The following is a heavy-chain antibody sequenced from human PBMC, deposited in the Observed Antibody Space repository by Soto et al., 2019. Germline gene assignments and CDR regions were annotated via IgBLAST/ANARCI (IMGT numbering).Heavy chain of an antibody. Sequence: GSLRLSCAASGFTFSTYCMHWVRQAPGKGLVWVSRIISDESTTIYADFVKGRFTISRDNAKNTLYLQMNSLSVEDTAMYYCATGPTPAFDIWGLGTLITVS. V-gene: IGHV3-74*01. CDR1: GFTFSTYC. J-gene: IGHJ3*02. CDR2: IISDESTT. D-gene: IGHD2-15*01. CDR3: ATGPTPAFDI.